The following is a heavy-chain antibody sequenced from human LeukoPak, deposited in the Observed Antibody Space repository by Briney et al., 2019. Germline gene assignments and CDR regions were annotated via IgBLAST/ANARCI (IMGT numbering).Heavy chain of an antibody. J-gene: IGHJ2*01. Sequence: SETLSLTCTVSGDSISSSNYYWGWIRQPPGKGLEGLEWIGSIYYSGSTYYNPSLKSRVTISVDTSKNQFSLKLSSVTAADTAVYYCARPWGSLWFFDLWGRGTLVTVSS. CDR2: IYYSGST. D-gene: IGHD7-27*01. CDR3: ARPWGSLWFFDL. CDR1: GDSISSSNYY. V-gene: IGHV4-39*01.